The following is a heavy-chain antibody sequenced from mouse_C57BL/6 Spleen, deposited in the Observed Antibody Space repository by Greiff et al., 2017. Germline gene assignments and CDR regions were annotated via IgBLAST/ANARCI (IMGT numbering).Heavy chain of an antibody. J-gene: IGHJ2*01. V-gene: IGHV1-80*01. CDR3: ARGDYGSSLGY. Sequence: QVQLQQSGAELVKPGASVKISCKASGYAFSSYWMNWVKQRPGKGLEWIGQIYPGDGDTNYNGKFKGKATLTADKSSSTAYMQLSSLTSEDSAVYCCARGDYGSSLGYWGQGTTLTVSS. CDR2: IYPGDGDT. D-gene: IGHD1-1*01. CDR1: GYAFSSYW.